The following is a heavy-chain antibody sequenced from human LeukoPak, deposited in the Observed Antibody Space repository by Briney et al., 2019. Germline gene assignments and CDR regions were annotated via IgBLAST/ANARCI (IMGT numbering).Heavy chain of an antibody. CDR3: ARGVVGDKTFDI. V-gene: IGHV3-23*01. D-gene: IGHD1-26*01. CDR2: ISGSGANT. Sequence: GGSLRLSCAASGFTFSSYALTWVRQAPGKGLEWVSTISGSGANTYYADSVKGRFTISRDNSKNTLYVQLNSLRAEDTAIFYCARGVVGDKTFDIWGQGTTVTVSS. CDR1: GFTFSSYA. J-gene: IGHJ3*02.